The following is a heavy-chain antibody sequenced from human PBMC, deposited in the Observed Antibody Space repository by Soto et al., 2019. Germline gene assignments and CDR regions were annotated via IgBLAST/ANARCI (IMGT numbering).Heavy chain of an antibody. Sequence: QVQLVESGGGVVQPGRSLRLFCAASGFTFSSYAMHWVRQAPGKGLEWVAVISYDGSNKYYADSVKGRFTISRDNSKNTLYLQMNSLRAEDTAVYYCARAGGYSYGYFDYWGQGTLVTVSS. CDR2: ISYDGSNK. J-gene: IGHJ4*02. CDR1: GFTFSSYA. CDR3: ARAGGYSYGYFDY. D-gene: IGHD5-18*01. V-gene: IGHV3-30-3*01.